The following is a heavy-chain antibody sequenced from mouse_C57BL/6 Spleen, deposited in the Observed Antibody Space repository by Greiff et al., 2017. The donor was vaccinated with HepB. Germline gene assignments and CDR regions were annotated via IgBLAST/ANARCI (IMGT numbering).Heavy chain of an antibody. CDR1: GYTFTSYW. J-gene: IGHJ4*01. CDR2: IYPSDSET. D-gene: IGHD3-3*01. V-gene: IGHV1-61*01. CDR3: ARLCGTGYAMDY. Sequence: VQLQQPGAELVRPGSSVKLSCKASGYTFTSYWMDWVKQRPGQGLEWIGNIYPSDSETHYNQKFKDKATLTVDKSSSTAYMQLSSLTSEDSAVYYCARLCGTGYAMDYWGQGTSVTVSS.